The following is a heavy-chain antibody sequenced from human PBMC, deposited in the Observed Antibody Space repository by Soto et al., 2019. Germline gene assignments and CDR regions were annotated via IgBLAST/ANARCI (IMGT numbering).Heavy chain of an antibody. D-gene: IGHD3-10*01. CDR1: GFTFNIYI. J-gene: IGHJ4*02. CDR3: AKGIIGTTGLDY. CDR2: ISGSSGNI. V-gene: IGHV3-21*04. Sequence: PGWSLRLSCASSGFTFNIYIMNGVLKAPGKGLEWVSSISGSSGNIYFADSVMGRFTISRDNAKNTLFLQMNSLRAEDTAVYYCAKGIIGTTGLDYWGQGTLVTVSS.